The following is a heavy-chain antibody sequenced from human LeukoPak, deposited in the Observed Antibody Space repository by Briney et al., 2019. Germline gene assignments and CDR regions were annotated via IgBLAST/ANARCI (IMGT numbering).Heavy chain of an antibody. D-gene: IGHD6-13*01. CDR2: IYAGDSDT. J-gene: IGHJ4*02. V-gene: IGHV5-51*01. CDR3: ARHHVAGKNPRTSWYSHSFDY. CDR1: GYSFASYW. Sequence: GESLKISCKGSGYSFASYWIGWVRQMPGKGLEWMGIIYAGDSDTRYRPSFQGQVTISADKSISTAYLQWSSLKASDTAMYSCARHHVAGKNPRTSWYSHSFDYWGQGTLVTVSS.